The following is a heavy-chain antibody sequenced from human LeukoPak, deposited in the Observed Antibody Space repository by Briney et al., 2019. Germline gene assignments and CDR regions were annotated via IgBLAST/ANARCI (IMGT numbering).Heavy chain of an antibody. CDR3: ARVKTGNYYDSSGYYY. CDR1: GGTFSSYA. V-gene: IGHV1-69*04. CDR2: IIPIFGIA. D-gene: IGHD3-22*01. J-gene: IGHJ4*02. Sequence: SVKVSCKASGGTFSSYAISWVRQAPGQGLEWTGRIIPIFGIANYAQKFQGRVTITADKSTSTAYMELSSLRSEDTAVYYCARVKTGNYYDSSGYYYWGQGTLVTVSS.